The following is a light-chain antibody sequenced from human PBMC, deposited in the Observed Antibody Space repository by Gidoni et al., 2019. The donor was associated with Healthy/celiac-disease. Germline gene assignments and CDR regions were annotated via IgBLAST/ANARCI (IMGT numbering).Light chain of an antibody. CDR1: QGISSL. J-gene: IGKJ3*01. Sequence: DVQMSQSPSSVSASVGDRVTITCRASQGISSLSAWYQQKPGNAPKLLIYAASILQRGVPSRFSGSGSGTDFTLTISSLQPEDFAAFYCQQYNSFPPAFGPGTKVEIK. CDR3: QQYNSFPPA. CDR2: AAS. V-gene: IGKV1-12*01.